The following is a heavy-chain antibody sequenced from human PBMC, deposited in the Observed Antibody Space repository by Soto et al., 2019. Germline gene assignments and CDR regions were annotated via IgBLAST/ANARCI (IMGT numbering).Heavy chain of an antibody. D-gene: IGHD2-15*01. V-gene: IGHV3-23*01. CDR3: AKAVCSGGSCYSHY. CDR2: ISGSGGST. Sequence: EVQLLESGGGLVQPGGSLSLSCAASGFTFSSYAMSWVRQAPGKGLEWVSAISGSGGSTYYADSVKGRFTISTDNSKNTLYLQMNSLTAEDTAVYYCAKAVCSGGSCYSHYWGQGTLVTVSS. J-gene: IGHJ4*02. CDR1: GFTFSSYA.